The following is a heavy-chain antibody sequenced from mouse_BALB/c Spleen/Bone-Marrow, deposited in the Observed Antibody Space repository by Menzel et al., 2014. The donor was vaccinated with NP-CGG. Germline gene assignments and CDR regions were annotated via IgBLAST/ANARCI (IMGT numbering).Heavy chain of an antibody. CDR1: GYTFTTYT. J-gene: IGHJ4*01. V-gene: IGHV1-4*01. CDR2: INPSSGYT. CDR3: ARVYGNYDAMDY. Sequence: QVQLQQSGAELARPGASVKMSCRASGYTFTTYTIHWVKQRPGQGLEWIGYINPSSGYTYYNQKFKDKATLTADKSSSAAYLQLSSLTSEDSAVYYCARVYGNYDAMDYWGQGTSVTVSS. D-gene: IGHD2-1*01.